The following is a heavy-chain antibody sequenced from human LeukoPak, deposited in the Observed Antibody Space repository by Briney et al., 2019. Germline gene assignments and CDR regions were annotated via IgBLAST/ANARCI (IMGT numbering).Heavy chain of an antibody. CDR1: GYSFTSYW. J-gene: IGHJ3*02. CDR2: IYPGDSDT. CDR3: ARGWQQLAFDI. Sequence: GESLKISSKGSGYSFTSYWIGWVRPMPGKGMEWMGIIYPGDSDTRYSPSFQGQVTISADKSISTAYLQWSSLKASDTAMYYCARGWQQLAFDIWGQGTMVTVSS. V-gene: IGHV5-51*01. D-gene: IGHD5-24*01.